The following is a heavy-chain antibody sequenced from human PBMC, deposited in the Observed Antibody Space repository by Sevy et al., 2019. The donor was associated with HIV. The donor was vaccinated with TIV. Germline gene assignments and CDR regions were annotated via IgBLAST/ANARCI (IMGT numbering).Heavy chain of an antibody. CDR1: GFTSGAFA. J-gene: IGHJ5*02. D-gene: IGHD1-7*01. CDR2: ISGSGGLT. CDR3: AKPNWNFRADWFDT. Sequence: GGSLRLSCKVTGFTSGAFAMSWVRQTPGKGLEWISSISGSGGLTHYADSVKVRFTISRDKSKGTVDLEMNSLRGDDTAVYYCAKPNWNFRADWFDTWGQGTVVTVSS. V-gene: IGHV3-23*01.